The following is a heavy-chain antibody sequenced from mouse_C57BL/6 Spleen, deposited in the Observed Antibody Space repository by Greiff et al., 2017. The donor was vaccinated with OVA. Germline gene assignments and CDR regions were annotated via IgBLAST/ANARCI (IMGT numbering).Heavy chain of an antibody. CDR1: GYTFTDYE. D-gene: IGHD5-1-1*01. CDR3: TRKGYPPYYAMDY. J-gene: IGHJ4*01. Sequence: VQLKESGAELVRPGASVTLSCKASGYTFTDYEMHWVKQTPVHGLEWIGAIDPETGGTAYNQKFKGKAILTADKSSSTAYMELRSLTSEDSAVYYCTRKGYPPYYAMDYWGQGTSVTVSS. V-gene: IGHV1-15*01. CDR2: IDPETGGT.